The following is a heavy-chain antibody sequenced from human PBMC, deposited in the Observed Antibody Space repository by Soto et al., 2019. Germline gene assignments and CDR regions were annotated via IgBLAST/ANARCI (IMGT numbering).Heavy chain of an antibody. CDR1: GYTFSSYV. CDR2: MNPNSGNT. V-gene: IGHV1-8*02. J-gene: IGHJ4*02. Sequence: ASVKVSCKASGYTFSSYVISWARQAPGQGLEWMGWMNPNSGNTGYAQKFQGRVTMTRNTSISTAYMELSSLRSEDTAVYYCARERTYFGDYWGQGTLVTVSS. CDR3: ARERTYFGDY. D-gene: IGHD3-9*01.